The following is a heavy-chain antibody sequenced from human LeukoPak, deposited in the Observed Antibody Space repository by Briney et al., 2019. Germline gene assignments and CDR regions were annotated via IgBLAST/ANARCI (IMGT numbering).Heavy chain of an antibody. Sequence: GGSLRLSCAASGFTFSSYAMRWVRQAPGKGLEWVSAISPSSGTFYADSVKGRFTISRDKSNNMLYLQMNSLRAEDTAVYYCAKDSILGDGFWDFDHWGQGTLVTVSS. D-gene: IGHD3/OR15-3a*01. J-gene: IGHJ4*02. CDR1: GFTFSSYA. CDR3: AKDSILGDGFWDFDH. CDR2: ISPSSGT. V-gene: IGHV3-23*01.